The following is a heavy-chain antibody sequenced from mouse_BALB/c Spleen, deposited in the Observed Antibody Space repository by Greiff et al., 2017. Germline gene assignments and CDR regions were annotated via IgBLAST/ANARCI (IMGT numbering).Heavy chain of an antibody. J-gene: IGHJ1*01. Sequence: VKLQESGPGLVQPSQSLSITCTVSGFSLTSYGVHWVRQSPGKGLEWLGVIWSGGSTDYNAAFISRLSISKDNSKSQVFFKMNSLQANDTAIYYCAREIITTATNWYFDVWGAGTTVTVSS. CDR1: GFSLTSYG. CDR2: IWSGGST. CDR3: AREIITTATNWYFDV. V-gene: IGHV2-2*02. D-gene: IGHD1-2*01.